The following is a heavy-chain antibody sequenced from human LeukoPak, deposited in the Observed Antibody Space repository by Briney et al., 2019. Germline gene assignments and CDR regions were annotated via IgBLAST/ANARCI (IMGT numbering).Heavy chain of an antibody. CDR3: AREKVDIVATTRRAFDI. V-gene: IGHV4-59*02. CDR2: IYYSGST. CDR1: GGSVSSYY. D-gene: IGHD5-12*01. J-gene: IGHJ3*02. Sequence: PSETLSLTCTVSGGSVSSYYWSWIRQPPGKGLEWIGYIYYSGSTNHNPSLKSRVTISVDTSKNQFSLKLSSVTAADTAVCYCAREKVDIVATTRRAFDIWGQGTMVTVSS.